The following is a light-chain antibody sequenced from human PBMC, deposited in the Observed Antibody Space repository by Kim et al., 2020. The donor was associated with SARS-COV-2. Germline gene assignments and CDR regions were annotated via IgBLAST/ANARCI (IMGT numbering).Light chain of an antibody. V-gene: IGKV1-9*01. CDR3: QQHDTYPLT. CDR2: AAS. Sequence: SASVGDRVTITCRASQGISSYLAWYQQKPGKAPNLLIYAASTLQSGVPSRFSGSGSGTEFTLTISSLQPEDFATYYCQQHDTYPLTFGGGTKLEI. CDR1: QGISSY. J-gene: IGKJ4*01.